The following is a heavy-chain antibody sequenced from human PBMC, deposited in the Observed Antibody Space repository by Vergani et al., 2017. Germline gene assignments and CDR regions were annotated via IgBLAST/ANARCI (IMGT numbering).Heavy chain of an antibody. V-gene: IGHV1-69*01. J-gene: IGHJ6*03. D-gene: IGHD3-10*01. CDR2: IIPIFGTA. CDR3: AGAARVWFGKLPHYYYYMSV. CDR1: GGTFSSYA. Sequence: QVQLVQSGAEVKKPGSSVKVSCKASGGTFSSYAISWVRQAPGHGLEWMGGIIPIFGTANYAQKFQGRVTITADESTSTAYIELSSLRSEDTAVYYCAGAARVWFGKLPHYYYYMSVWVKGTTVTVSS.